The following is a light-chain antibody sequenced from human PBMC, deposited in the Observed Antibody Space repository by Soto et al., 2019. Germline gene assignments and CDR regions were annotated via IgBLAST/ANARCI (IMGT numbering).Light chain of an antibody. Sequence: DIQMTQSPSTLSASVGDRVTITCRASQSISTSLAWYQQKPGKAPKVLIYKASSLESGVPSRFSGSGSGTAFTLTISSPQPDDFANYYCQHCDSYWTFGQGTKVEIK. CDR2: KAS. CDR3: QHCDSYWT. CDR1: QSISTS. J-gene: IGKJ1*01. V-gene: IGKV1-5*03.